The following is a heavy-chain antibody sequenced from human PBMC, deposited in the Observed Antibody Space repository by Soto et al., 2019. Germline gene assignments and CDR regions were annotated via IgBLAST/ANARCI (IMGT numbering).Heavy chain of an antibody. CDR1: GYTFNTYG. CDR3: ARKKCIGDCYYFDS. D-gene: IGHD2-21*02. J-gene: IGHJ4*02. Sequence: ASVKVSCKISGYTFNTYGINWVRQAPGQGLEWMGWINTDSGNPNYAQKFQGRVTLTRDTSTGTVYMEMRSLTSDDTAVYFCARKKCIGDCYYFDSWGQGTLVTVSS. V-gene: IGHV1-18*01. CDR2: INTDSGNP.